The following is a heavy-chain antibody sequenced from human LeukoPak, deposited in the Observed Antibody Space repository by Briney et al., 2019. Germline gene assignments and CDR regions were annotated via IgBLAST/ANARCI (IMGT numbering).Heavy chain of an antibody. Sequence: GGSLRLSCSASGFAFSRFAMTWVRHLPGKGLDWVSTISGNGQQTYYGDSVKGRFSVSRDNSKNILYLQMDSLRADDSALYYCAKDANYYDSSGFFIPFDYWGQGTLVTVSS. CDR3: AKDANYYDSSGFFIPFDY. CDR2: ISGNGQQT. V-gene: IGHV3-23*01. J-gene: IGHJ4*02. CDR1: GFAFSRFA. D-gene: IGHD3-22*01.